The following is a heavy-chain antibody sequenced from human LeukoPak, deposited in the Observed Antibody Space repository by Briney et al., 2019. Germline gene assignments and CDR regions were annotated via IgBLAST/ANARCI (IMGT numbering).Heavy chain of an antibody. CDR3: ARRRGYSGYEFDY. V-gene: IGHV1-69*13. CDR2: IIPIFGTA. Sequence: SVKVSCKASGGTFSSYAISWVRQAPGQGLEWMGGIIPIFGTANYAQKFQGRVTITADESTSTAYMELSSLRSEDTAVCYCARRRGYSGYEFDYWGQGTLVTVSS. D-gene: IGHD5-12*01. CDR1: GGTFSSYA. J-gene: IGHJ4*02.